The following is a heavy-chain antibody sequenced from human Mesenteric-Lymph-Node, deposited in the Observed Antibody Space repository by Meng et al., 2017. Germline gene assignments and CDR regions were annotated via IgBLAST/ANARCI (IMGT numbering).Heavy chain of an antibody. Sequence: QLQESGAGLVTPAATLSLACALSGGSISSSNWWSWVRQPPGKGLEWIGEIYHSGSTNYNPSLKSRVTISVDKSKNQFSLKLSSVTAADTAVYYCATQESRDGHNPYWGQGTLVTVSS. J-gene: IGHJ4*02. CDR2: IYHSGST. CDR1: GGSISSSNW. D-gene: IGHD5-24*01. V-gene: IGHV4-4*02. CDR3: ATQESRDGHNPY.